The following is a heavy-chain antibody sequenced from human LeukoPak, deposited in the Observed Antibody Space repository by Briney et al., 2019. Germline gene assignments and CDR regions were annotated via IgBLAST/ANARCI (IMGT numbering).Heavy chain of an antibody. Sequence: SETLSLSCAVSGGSIGSYYWGWIRQPAGKGLEWIGRIYTSGSTNYNPSLNSRVTMSIDTSTKQFSLKLSSVTAADTAVYYCARGGVGYCSGGNCEFDPWGQRTLVTVSS. D-gene: IGHD2-15*01. J-gene: IGHJ5*02. CDR1: GGSIGSYY. CDR3: ARGGVGYCSGGNCEFDP. V-gene: IGHV4-4*07. CDR2: IYTSGST.